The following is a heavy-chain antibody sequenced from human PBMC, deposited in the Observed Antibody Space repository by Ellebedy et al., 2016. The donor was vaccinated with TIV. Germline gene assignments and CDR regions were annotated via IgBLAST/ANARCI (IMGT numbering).Heavy chain of an antibody. CDR3: ARGTYSGGSGLWYFDL. Sequence: SETLSLXXTVSGGSISSSSYYWGWIRQPPGKGLEWIGSIYYSGSTYYNPSLKSRVTISVDTSKNQFSLKLSSVTAADTAVYYCARGTYSGGSGLWYFDLWGRGTLVTVSS. CDR2: IYYSGST. CDR1: GGSISSSSYY. J-gene: IGHJ2*01. D-gene: IGHD3-16*01. V-gene: IGHV4-39*01.